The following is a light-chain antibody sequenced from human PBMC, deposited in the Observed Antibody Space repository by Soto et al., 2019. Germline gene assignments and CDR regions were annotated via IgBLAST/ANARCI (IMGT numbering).Light chain of an antibody. CDR2: EVT. J-gene: IGLJ2*01. Sequence: QSALTQPPSASGSPGQSVAISCTGTSSDVGGYDYVSWYQQHPGKAPKLMIYEVTKRPSGVPDRFSDSKSGNTASLTVSGLQAEDEADYYCSSYGGNNNLLFGGGTKLTVL. V-gene: IGLV2-8*01. CDR1: SSDVGGYDY. CDR3: SSYGGNNNLL.